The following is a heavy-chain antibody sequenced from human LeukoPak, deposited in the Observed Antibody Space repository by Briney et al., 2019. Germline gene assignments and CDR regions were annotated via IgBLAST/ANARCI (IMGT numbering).Heavy chain of an antibody. V-gene: IGHV4-59*01. CDR1: GGSISSYY. Sequence: PSETLSPTCTVSGGSISSYYWSWIRQPPGKGLEWIGYIYYSGSTNYNPSLKSRVTISVDTSKNQFSLKLSSVTAADTAVYYCARVGSFVGQPNVWGQGTLVTVSS. D-gene: IGHD3-10*01. CDR2: IYYSGST. J-gene: IGHJ4*02. CDR3: ARVGSFVGQPNV.